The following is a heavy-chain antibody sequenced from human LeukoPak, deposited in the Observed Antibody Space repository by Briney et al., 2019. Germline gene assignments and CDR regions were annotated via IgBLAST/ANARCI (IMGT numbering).Heavy chain of an antibody. J-gene: IGHJ5*02. Sequence: GGTLRLSCVASEFTFNNYAMAWVRQGPGKGLEWVSSSGSGGNTYYADSVKGRFTISRDNSKNTLYLQMNSLRADDTAVYYCAKDFRAKSGSGSYGWFDPWGQGTLVTVSS. CDR2: SGSGGNT. D-gene: IGHD3-10*01. V-gene: IGHV3-23*01. CDR1: EFTFNNYA. CDR3: AKDFRAKSGSGSYGWFDP.